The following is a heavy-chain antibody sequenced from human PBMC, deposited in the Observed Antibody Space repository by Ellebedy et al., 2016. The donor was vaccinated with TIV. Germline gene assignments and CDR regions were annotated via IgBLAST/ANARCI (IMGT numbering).Heavy chain of an antibody. Sequence: GESLKISCATSGFIFSDYAISWVRQPPGKGLEWVSTISGRGESTFAADSVKGRFTISRDFSKRTVYLKMNSLRVKDTAVYFCATRGHSIGWFADWGQGTLVTVSS. CDR1: GFIFSDYA. V-gene: IGHV3-23*01. CDR3: ATRGHSIGWFAD. J-gene: IGHJ5*02. CDR2: ISGRGEST. D-gene: IGHD3-22*01.